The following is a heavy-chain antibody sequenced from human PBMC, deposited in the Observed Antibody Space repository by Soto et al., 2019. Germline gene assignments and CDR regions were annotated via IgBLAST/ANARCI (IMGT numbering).Heavy chain of an antibody. J-gene: IGHJ5*02. CDR3: ANLNWNGGNWFDP. V-gene: IGHV3-23*01. D-gene: IGHD1-1*01. Sequence: EVQLLESGGGLVQPGGSLRLSCAASGFTFSSYAMSWVRQAPGKGLEWVSAISGSGGSTYYADSVKGRFTISRDNSKNPLYLQMNSLRAEDTAVYYCANLNWNGGNWFDPWGQGTLVTVSS. CDR1: GFTFSSYA. CDR2: ISGSGGST.